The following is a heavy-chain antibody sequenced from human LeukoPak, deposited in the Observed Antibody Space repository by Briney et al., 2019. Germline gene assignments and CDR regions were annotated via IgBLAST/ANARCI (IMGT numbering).Heavy chain of an antibody. J-gene: IGHJ4*02. CDR1: GFTFSSYS. CDR2: ISSSSSTI. CDR3: ARAPGGSGSYLDY. D-gene: IGHD3-10*01. Sequence: GGSLRLSCAASGFTFSSYSMNWVRQAPGKGLEWVSYISSSSSTIYYADSVKDRFTISRDNAKNSLYLQMNSLRAEDTAVYYCARAPGGSGSYLDYWGQGTLVTVSS. V-gene: IGHV3-48*04.